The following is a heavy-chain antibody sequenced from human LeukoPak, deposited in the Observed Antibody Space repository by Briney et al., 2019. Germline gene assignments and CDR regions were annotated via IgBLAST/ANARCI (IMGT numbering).Heavy chain of an antibody. CDR3: AREGAVGASSGMDV. CDR2: ISSSGSTI. CDR1: GFTFSSYE. Sequence: GGTLRLSCAASGFTFSSYEMNWVRQAPGKGLEWVSYISSSGSTIYYADSVKGRFTISRDNAKNSLYLQMNSLRAEDTAVYYCAREGAVGASSGMDVWGQGTSVTVSS. D-gene: IGHD1-26*01. J-gene: IGHJ6*02. V-gene: IGHV3-48*03.